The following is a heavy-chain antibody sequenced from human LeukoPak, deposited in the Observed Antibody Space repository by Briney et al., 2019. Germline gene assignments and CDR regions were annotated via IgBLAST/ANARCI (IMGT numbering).Heavy chain of an antibody. CDR2: ISPSGGIT. V-gene: IGHV3-23*01. CDR3: AKDDAWGRYKD. D-gene: IGHD3-16*01. Sequence: PGGSLRLSCAASGFTFSSYAMSWARQAPGKGLEWVSGISPSGGITYYTDSVKGRFTISRDNSKNTVSLQMNSLTGDDTAGYYLAKDDAWGRYKDWGQGTLVTVSS. CDR1: GFTFSSYA. J-gene: IGHJ1*01.